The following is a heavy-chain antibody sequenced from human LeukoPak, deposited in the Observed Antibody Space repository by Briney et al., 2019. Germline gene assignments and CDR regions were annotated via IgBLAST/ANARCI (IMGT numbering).Heavy chain of an antibody. CDR3: ARVGGVSDAFDI. Sequence: GRSLRLSCAASGFTFSSYGMHWVRQAPGKGLEWVAVIWYDGSNKYYADSVKGRFTISRDNSKNTLYLQMNSLRAEDTAVYYCARVGGVSDAFDIWGQGTMVTVSS. D-gene: IGHD2-8*02. CDR2: IWYDGSNK. J-gene: IGHJ3*02. V-gene: IGHV3-33*01. CDR1: GFTFSSYG.